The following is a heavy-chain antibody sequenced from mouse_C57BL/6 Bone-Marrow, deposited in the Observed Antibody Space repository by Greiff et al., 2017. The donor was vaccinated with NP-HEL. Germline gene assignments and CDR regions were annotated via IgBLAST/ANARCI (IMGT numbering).Heavy chain of an antibody. V-gene: IGHV14-2*01. Sequence: VQLQQSGAELVKPGASVKLSCTASGFNIKDYYMHWVKQRTEQGLEWIGRIDPEDGETKYAPKFPGKATITADTSSNTAYLQLSSLTSEDTAVYYCARDWAWFAYWGQGTLVTVSA. J-gene: IGHJ3*01. CDR3: ARDWAWFAY. D-gene: IGHD4-1*01. CDR2: IDPEDGET. CDR1: GFNIKDYY.